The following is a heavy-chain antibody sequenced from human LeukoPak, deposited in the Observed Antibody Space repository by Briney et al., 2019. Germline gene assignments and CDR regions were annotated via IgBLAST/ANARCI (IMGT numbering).Heavy chain of an antibody. J-gene: IGHJ4*02. D-gene: IGHD6-19*01. CDR3: ARPPYTSGWTDYFDY. CDR1: GFTFSSYS. V-gene: IGHV3-48*01. Sequence: GSLRLSCAASGFTFSSYSMNWVRQAPGKGLEWVSYISSSSSTIYYADSVKGRFTISRDNAKNSLYLQMSSLRAEDAAVYYCARPPYTSGWTDYFDYWGQGTLVTVSS. CDR2: ISSSSSTI.